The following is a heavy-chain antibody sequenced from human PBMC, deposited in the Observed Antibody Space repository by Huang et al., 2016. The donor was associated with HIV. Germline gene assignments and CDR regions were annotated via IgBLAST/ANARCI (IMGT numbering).Heavy chain of an antibody. CDR2: ISVYKGNT. Sequence: QVQLVQSGAEVKKPGASVKVSCKASGYTFSSFGISWVRKAPGRGVELVGWISVYKGNTKFAQKFQGRLTMTTDTSTSTAYMELRSLRSDDTAVYYCARGGGIQLWLLGYYYMDVWGNGTTVTVSS. V-gene: IGHV1-18*01. D-gene: IGHD5-18*01. J-gene: IGHJ6*03. CDR3: ARGGGIQLWLLGYYYMDV. CDR1: GYTFSSFG.